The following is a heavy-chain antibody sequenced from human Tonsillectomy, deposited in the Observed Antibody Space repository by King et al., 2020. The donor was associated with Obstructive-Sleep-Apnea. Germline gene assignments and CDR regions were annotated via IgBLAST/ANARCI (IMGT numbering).Heavy chain of an antibody. V-gene: IGHV3-7*03. D-gene: IGHD3-16*02. J-gene: IGHJ4*02. CDR3: AGVGYDDVWGSYHSDY. Sequence: EVQLVESGGGLVQPGGSLRLSCAASGFTFSSFWMNWVRQAPGKGLEWVANIRQDGSEKYYVDSVKGRFTISRDNAKNSLFLQMNSLRAEDTAVYYCAGVGYDDVWGSYHSDYWGQGTLVTVSS. CDR2: IRQDGSEK. CDR1: GFTFSSFW.